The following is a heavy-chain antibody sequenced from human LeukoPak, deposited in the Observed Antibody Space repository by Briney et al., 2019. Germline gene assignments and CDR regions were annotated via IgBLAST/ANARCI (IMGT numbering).Heavy chain of an antibody. Sequence: PGGSLRLSCAASAFTFNTYWMHRVRQVPGRGLEWVSRINGDESSTNYADSVKGRFTISRDNAKDTLYLHMNSLTAEDTAVYYCARGAKWAYYFDYWGQGTLVTVSS. J-gene: IGHJ4*02. CDR1: AFTFNTYW. CDR3: ARGAKWAYYFDY. V-gene: IGHV3-74*01. CDR2: INGDESST. D-gene: IGHD1-26*01.